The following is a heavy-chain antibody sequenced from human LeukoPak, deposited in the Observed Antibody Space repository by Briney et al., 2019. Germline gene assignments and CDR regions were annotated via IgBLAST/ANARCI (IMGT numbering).Heavy chain of an antibody. CDR1: GFTFSSYE. D-gene: IGHD3-22*01. V-gene: IGHV3-73*01. Sequence: GGSLRLSCAASGFTFSSYEMNWVRQASGKGLEWVGRIRSKANSYATAYAASVKGRFTISRDDSKNTAYLQMNSLKTEGTAVYYCTRLEPPYYYDSSGYYEGFDYWGQGTLVTVSS. CDR3: TRLEPPYYYDSSGYYEGFDY. CDR2: IRSKANSYAT. J-gene: IGHJ4*02.